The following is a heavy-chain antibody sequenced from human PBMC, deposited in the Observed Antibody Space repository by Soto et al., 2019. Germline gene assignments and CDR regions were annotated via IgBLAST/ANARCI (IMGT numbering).Heavy chain of an antibody. Sequence: QVQLVQSGAEVKKPGASVKVSCKASGYTFTSYYMHWVRQAPGQGLEWMGIINPSGGSTSYAQKFQGRVTMTRDTSTSTVYMELSSLRSEDTAVYYCARESSVDGTYYYGMDVWGQGTTVTVSS. CDR3: ARESSVDGTYYYGMDV. CDR1: GYTFTSYY. D-gene: IGHD6-19*01. CDR2: INPSGGST. J-gene: IGHJ6*02. V-gene: IGHV1-46*01.